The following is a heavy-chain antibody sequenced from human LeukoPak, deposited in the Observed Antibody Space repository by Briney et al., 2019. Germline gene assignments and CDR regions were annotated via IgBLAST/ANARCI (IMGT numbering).Heavy chain of an antibody. CDR2: ISYDGSNK. CDR1: GFTFSSYA. Sequence: PGGSLRLSCAASGFTFSSYAMHWVRQAPGKGLEWVAVISYDGSNKYYADSAKGRFTISRDNSKNTLYLQMNSLRAEDTAVYYCARARGRPDYYYYYHMDVWGKGTTVTVSS. J-gene: IGHJ6*03. V-gene: IGHV3-30*01. D-gene: IGHD3-10*01. CDR3: ARARGRPDYYYYYHMDV.